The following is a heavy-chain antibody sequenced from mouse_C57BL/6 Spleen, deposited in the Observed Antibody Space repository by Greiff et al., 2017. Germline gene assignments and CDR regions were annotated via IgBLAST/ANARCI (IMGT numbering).Heavy chain of an antibody. J-gene: IGHJ3*01. CDR2: ISYDGSN. CDR1: GYSITSGYY. V-gene: IGHV3-6*01. D-gene: IGHD2-5*01. Sequence: EVKLMESGPGLVKPSQSLSLTCSVTGYSITSGYYWNWIRQFPGNKLEWMGYISYDGSNNYNPSLKNRISITRDTSKNQFFLKLNSVTTEDTATYYCARENYSKGGFAYWGQGTLVTVSA. CDR3: ARENYSKGGFAY.